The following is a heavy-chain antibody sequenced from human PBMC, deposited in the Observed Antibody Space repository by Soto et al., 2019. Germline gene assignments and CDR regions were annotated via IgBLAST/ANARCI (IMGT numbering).Heavy chain of an antibody. V-gene: IGHV3-7*01. D-gene: IGHD3-10*01. J-gene: IGHJ3*02. Sequence: GGSLRLSCAASGFTFGSYWMSWVRQAPGKGLEWVANINPGGREKNYVDSVKGRFSISRDDAEKSHYLQMNSLRVEDTAVYYCAKYGSGSYGAYALDIWGQGTMVTVSS. CDR1: GFTFGSYW. CDR3: AKYGSGSYGAYALDI. CDR2: INPGGREK.